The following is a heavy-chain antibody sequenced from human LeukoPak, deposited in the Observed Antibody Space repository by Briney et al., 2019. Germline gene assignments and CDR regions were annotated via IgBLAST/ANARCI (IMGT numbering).Heavy chain of an antibody. CDR2: IWYDGSKE. CDR1: GFXFSSYG. V-gene: IGHV3-33*01. D-gene: IGHD2-15*01. J-gene: IGHJ4*02. CDR3: ARVIGWSLFDC. Sequence: PGGSLRLSCAASGFXFSSYGIHWVRQAPGKGLEWVAVIWYDGSKEYLADSLKGRPTISRDNYKNTVYLQMNSLKTEDTAVYYCARVIGWSLFDCWGQGTLVTVSS.